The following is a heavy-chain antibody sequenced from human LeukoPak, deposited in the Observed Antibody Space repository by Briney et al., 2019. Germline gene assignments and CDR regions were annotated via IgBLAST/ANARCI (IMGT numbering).Heavy chain of an antibody. Sequence: GGSLRLSCAASGFTFSSYGMSWVRQAPGKGLEWVSAISGSGGGTYYADSVKGRFTISRDNSKNTLYLQMNSLRAEDTAVYYCAKEAPYYDFWSGPKGYFDYWGQGTLVTVSS. D-gene: IGHD3-3*01. J-gene: IGHJ4*02. CDR2: ISGSGGGT. CDR1: GFTFSSYG. V-gene: IGHV3-23*01. CDR3: AKEAPYYDFWSGPKGYFDY.